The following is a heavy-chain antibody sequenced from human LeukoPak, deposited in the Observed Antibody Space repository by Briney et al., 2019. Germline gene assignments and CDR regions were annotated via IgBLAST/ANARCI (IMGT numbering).Heavy chain of an antibody. V-gene: IGHV3-23*01. CDR2: ISGSGGSA. J-gene: IGHJ4*02. Sequence: GGSLRLSCAASGFTFSSYGMSWVRQAPGKGLEWVSAISGSGGSAYYADSVKGRFTISRDNSKNTLYLQMNSLRAEDTAVYYCAKGPAVATTVYFDYSGQGTLVTVSS. CDR3: AKGPAVATTVYFDY. CDR1: GFTFSSYG. D-gene: IGHD5-12*01.